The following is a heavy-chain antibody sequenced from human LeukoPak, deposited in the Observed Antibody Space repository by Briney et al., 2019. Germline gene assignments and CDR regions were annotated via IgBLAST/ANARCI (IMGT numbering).Heavy chain of an antibody. Sequence: PSETLSLTCTVSGGSISSYYWGWIRQPAGKGLEWIGRIYTSGSTNYNPSLKSRVTMSVDTSKNQFSLKLSSVTAADTAVYYCARDWLIGYSGSYYHDYWGQGTLVTVSS. CDR3: ARDWLIGYSGSYYHDY. CDR2: IYTSGST. J-gene: IGHJ4*02. D-gene: IGHD1-26*01. CDR1: GGSISSYY. V-gene: IGHV4-4*07.